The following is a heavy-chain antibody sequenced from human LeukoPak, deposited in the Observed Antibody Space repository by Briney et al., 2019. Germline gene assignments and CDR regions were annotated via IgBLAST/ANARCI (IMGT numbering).Heavy chain of an antibody. J-gene: IGHJ4*02. CDR1: GYTFTSYY. CDR3: AHSPALLGYFDY. CDR2: INPSGGST. Sequence: ASVKVSCKASGYTFTSYYMHWVRQAPGQGLEWMGIINPSGGSTSYAQKFQGRVTMTRDTSTSTVYMELSSPRSEDTAVYYCAHSPALLGYFDYWGQGTLVTVSS. V-gene: IGHV1-46*01. D-gene: IGHD2-8*02.